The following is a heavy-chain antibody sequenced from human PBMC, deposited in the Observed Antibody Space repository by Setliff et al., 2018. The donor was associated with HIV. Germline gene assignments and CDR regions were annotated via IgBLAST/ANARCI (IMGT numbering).Heavy chain of an antibody. CDR2: IYASGSI. Sequence: SETLSLTCTVSGGSISSHCWSWIRQSPGKALEWTGYIYASGSIIYNPSLKSRVTMSVDPSQNQVSLDLESVTAAYTAVYYSARLRGSYAFSNWFDPWGQGTQVTVSS. D-gene: IGHD3-10*01. V-gene: IGHV4-59*11. CDR1: GGSISSHC. J-gene: IGHJ5*02. CDR3: ARLRGSYAFSNWFDP.